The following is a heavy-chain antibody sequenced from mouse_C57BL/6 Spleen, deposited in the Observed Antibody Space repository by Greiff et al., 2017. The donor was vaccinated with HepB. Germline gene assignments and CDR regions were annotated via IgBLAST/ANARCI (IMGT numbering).Heavy chain of an antibody. CDR2: ISSGSSTI. Sequence: EVQGVESGGGLVKPGGSLKLSCAASGFTFSDYGMHWVRQAPEKGLEWVAYISSGSSTIYYADTVKGRFTISRDNAKNTLFLQMTSLRSEDTAMYYCARWDYGSSYDAMDYWGQGTSVTVSS. CDR1: GFTFSDYG. V-gene: IGHV5-17*01. J-gene: IGHJ4*01. D-gene: IGHD1-1*01. CDR3: ARWDYGSSYDAMDY.